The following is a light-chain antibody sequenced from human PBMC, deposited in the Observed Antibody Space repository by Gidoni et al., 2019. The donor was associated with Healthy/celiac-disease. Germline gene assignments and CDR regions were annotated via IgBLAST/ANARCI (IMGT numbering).Light chain of an antibody. CDR2: QDS. CDR1: KLVDKY. V-gene: IGLV3-1*01. CDR3: QAWDSSTEV. Sequence: SSAMTQPPSVSVSPGQTASSTGSGDKLVDKYACWYQQKPGQSPVLVIYQDSKRPSGIPERFSGSNSGNTATLTISGSQAMDEADYYCQAWDSSTEVFGGGTKLTVL. J-gene: IGLJ2*01.